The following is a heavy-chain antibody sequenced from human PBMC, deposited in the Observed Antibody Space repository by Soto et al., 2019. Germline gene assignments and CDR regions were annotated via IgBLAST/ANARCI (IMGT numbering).Heavy chain of an antibody. CDR2: IRKDGSEK. J-gene: IGHJ4*02. D-gene: IGHD2-21*01. V-gene: IGHV3-7*03. Sequence: PGGSLRLSCAASGFTFSSYWMGWVRQAPGKGLEWVANIRKDGSEKNYVDSVKGRFTISRANTKNSLYLQMNSLTAEDTAVYYCVECGGAADYWGQGTLVTVSS. CDR3: VECGGAADY. CDR1: GFTFSSYW.